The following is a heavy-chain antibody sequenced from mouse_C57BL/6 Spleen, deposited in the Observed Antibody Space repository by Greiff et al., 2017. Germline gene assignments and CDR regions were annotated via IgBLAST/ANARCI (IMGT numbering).Heavy chain of an antibody. CDR2: IYPGDGDT. CDR3: ARSFYDGYYFDY. Sequence: QVQLQQSGPELVKPGASVKISCKASGYAFSSSWMNWVKQRPGKGLEWIGRIYPGDGDTNYNGKFKGKATLTADKSSSTAYMQLSSLTSEDSAVYFCARSFYDGYYFDYGGQGTTLTVSS. J-gene: IGHJ2*01. V-gene: IGHV1-82*01. D-gene: IGHD2-3*01. CDR1: GYAFSSSW.